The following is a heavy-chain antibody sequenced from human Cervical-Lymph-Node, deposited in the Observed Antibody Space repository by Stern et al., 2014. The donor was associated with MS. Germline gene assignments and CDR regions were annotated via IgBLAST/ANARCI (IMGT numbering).Heavy chain of an antibody. Sequence: EVQLVESGGGLLQPGGSLRLSCGASGFTFSTYWMHWVRQGPGKGLVWVSRINSGGCRTSYTDSVRGRFTISRDNAKNTVDLQMTSLRAEDTAVYYCARSSGASGDAMDVWGQGTTVTVSS. V-gene: IGHV3-74*02. J-gene: IGHJ6*02. CDR2: INSGGCRT. CDR1: GFTFSTYW. CDR3: ARSSGASGDAMDV. D-gene: IGHD2-15*01.